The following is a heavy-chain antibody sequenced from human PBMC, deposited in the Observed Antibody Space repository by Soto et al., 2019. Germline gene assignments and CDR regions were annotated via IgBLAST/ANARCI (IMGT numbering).Heavy chain of an antibody. V-gene: IGHV3-30*18. CDR3: AKDDCTSTSCYYFDY. D-gene: IGHD2-2*01. CDR2: ISYDGSNK. CDR1: GFTCSTYG. Sequence: QVQLVESGGGVVQPGRSLRLSCAASGFTCSTYGMHWVRQAPGKGLEWVAVISYDGSNKYYADSVKGRFTISRDNSKNTLYLQMNSLRAEDTAVYYCAKDDCTSTSCYYFDYWGQGTLVTVSS. J-gene: IGHJ4*02.